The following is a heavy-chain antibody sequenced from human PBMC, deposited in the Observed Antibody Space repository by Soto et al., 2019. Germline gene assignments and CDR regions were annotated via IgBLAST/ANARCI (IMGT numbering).Heavy chain of an antibody. CDR2: IYHSGSS. Sequence: NPSETLSLTCAVSGYSISSGYYWGWIRQPPGKGLEWIGSIYHSGSSYYNPSLKSRVTISVDTSNNQFSLKLSSVTAADTAVYYCARVNYYDSSGYYYRGWFDPWGQGTLVTVSS. CDR3: ARVNYYDSSGYYYRGWFDP. CDR1: GYSISSGYY. D-gene: IGHD3-22*01. J-gene: IGHJ5*02. V-gene: IGHV4-38-2*01.